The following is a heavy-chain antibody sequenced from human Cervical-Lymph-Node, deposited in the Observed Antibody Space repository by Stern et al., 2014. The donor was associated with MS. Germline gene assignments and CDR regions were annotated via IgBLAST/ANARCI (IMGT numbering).Heavy chain of an antibody. Sequence: QVQLVQSESELKKPGASVKVSCKASGYTFSSYVMNWVRQAPGQGLECMGWINTKTGNPTYAQGFTGRFVFSLDTSDSTAYLQISGLKPEDTAVYYCARDEGYCTNGVCYLDYYFEHWGQGTLVTVSS. CDR1: GYTFSSYV. CDR2: INTKTGNP. J-gene: IGHJ4*02. D-gene: IGHD2-8*01. V-gene: IGHV7-4-1*02. CDR3: ARDEGYCTNGVCYLDYYFEH.